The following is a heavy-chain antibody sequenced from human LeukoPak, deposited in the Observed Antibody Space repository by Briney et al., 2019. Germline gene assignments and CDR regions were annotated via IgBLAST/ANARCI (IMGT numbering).Heavy chain of an antibody. CDR2: INPNSGGT. CDR3: AREYYDFWSGAFDI. CDR1: GYTFTGYY. Sequence: ASVKVSCNASGYTFTGYYMHWVRQAPGQGLEWMGWINPNSGGTNYAQKFQGRVTMTRDTSISTAYMELSRLRSDDTAVYYCAREYYDFWSGAFDIWGQGTMVTVSS. J-gene: IGHJ3*02. V-gene: IGHV1-2*02. D-gene: IGHD3-3*01.